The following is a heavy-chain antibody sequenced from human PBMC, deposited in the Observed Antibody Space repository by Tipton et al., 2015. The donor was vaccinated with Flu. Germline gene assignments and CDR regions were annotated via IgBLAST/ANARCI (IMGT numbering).Heavy chain of an antibody. D-gene: IGHD2-8*02. CDR3: ARRDCAGGICYSRVYDALDI. CDR2: IYHSGST. V-gene: IGHV4-38-2*01. CDR1: GFTVSTSY. J-gene: IGHJ3*02. Sequence: LRLSCAVSGFTVSTSYMSWVRQPPGKGLEWIGSIYHSGSTYYNPSLKSRVTISVDTSKNQFSLKLGSVTAGDTAVYYCARRDCAGGICYSRVYDALDIWGQGTLVTVSS.